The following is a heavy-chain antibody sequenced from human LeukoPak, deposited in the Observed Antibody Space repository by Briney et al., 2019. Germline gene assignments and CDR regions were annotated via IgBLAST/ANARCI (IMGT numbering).Heavy chain of an antibody. V-gene: IGHV3-73*01. CDR3: TSHYDSSGYYPY. J-gene: IGHJ4*02. CDR1: GFTFDDYA. D-gene: IGHD3-22*01. CDR2: IRSKANSYAT. Sequence: PGGSLRLSCAASGFTFDDYAMHWVRQAPGKGLEWVGRIRSKANSYATAYAASVKGRFTISRDDSKNTAYLQMNSLKTEDTAVYYCTSHYDSSGYYPYWGQGTLVTVSS.